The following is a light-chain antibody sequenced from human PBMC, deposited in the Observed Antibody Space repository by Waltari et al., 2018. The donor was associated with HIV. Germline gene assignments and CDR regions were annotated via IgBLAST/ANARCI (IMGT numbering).Light chain of an antibody. CDR1: SGHNSYA. J-gene: IGLJ3*02. Sequence: QLVLTQSPSASASLGASVKLTCTLSSGHNSYAIAWHHQQPEKGPRYLMKLKSDGSHKKGDGIPDRFSGSSSGAERYLTISSLQSEDEADYYCQTWATGIRVFGGGIKLTVL. V-gene: IGLV4-69*01. CDR2: LKSDGSH. CDR3: QTWATGIRV.